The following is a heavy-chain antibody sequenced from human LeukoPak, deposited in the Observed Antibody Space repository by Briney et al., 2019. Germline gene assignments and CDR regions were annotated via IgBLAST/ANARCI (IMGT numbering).Heavy chain of an antibody. Sequence: ASVKVSCKASAYTFTGYYMHWVRQAPGQGLEWMGWINPNSGGTNYAQKFRGRVTMTRDTSISTAYMELSRLRSDDTAVYYCARDQGFHRPEFDYWGQGTLVTVSS. D-gene: IGHD6-6*01. V-gene: IGHV1-2*02. CDR2: INPNSGGT. CDR3: ARDQGFHRPEFDY. CDR1: AYTFTGYY. J-gene: IGHJ4*02.